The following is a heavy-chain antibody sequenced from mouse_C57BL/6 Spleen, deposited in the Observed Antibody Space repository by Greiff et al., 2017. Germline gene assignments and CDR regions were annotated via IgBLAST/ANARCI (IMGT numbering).Heavy chain of an antibody. CDR2: IDPSDSYT. V-gene: IGHV1-50*01. CDR1: GYTFTSYW. D-gene: IGHD4-1*01. CDR3: ARWESPPD. Sequence: QVQLQQPGAELVKPGASVKLSCKASGYTFTSYWMQWVKQRPGQGLEWIGEIDPSDSYTNYNQKFKGKATLTVDTSSSTAYMQLSSLTSEDSAVYYCARWESPPDWGQGTLVTVSA. J-gene: IGHJ3*01.